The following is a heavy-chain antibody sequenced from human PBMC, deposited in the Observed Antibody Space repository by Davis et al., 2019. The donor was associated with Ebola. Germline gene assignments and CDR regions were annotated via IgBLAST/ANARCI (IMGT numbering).Heavy chain of an antibody. Sequence: GESLKISCKGSGYPFSVYWIGWVRQMPGKGLEWMGMIYPGDSDVIYSPSFQGQITISADKSITTAYLQWTSLKASDTAMYFCARPQFYGPAHYNIDVWGQGTTVTVSS. CDR2: IYPGDSDV. J-gene: IGHJ6*02. CDR1: GYPFSVYW. D-gene: IGHD2/OR15-2a*01. CDR3: ARPQFYGPAHYNIDV. V-gene: IGHV5-51*01.